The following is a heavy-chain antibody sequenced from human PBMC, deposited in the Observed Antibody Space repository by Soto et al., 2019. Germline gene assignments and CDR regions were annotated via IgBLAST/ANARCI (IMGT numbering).Heavy chain of an antibody. J-gene: IGHJ6*02. D-gene: IGHD6-19*01. Sequence: GGSLRLSCAASGFTFSSYAMSWVRQAPGKGLEWVSAISGSGGSTYYADSVKGRFTISRDNSKNTLYLQMNSLRAEDTAVYYCAKEAVADKDYYYGMDVWGQGTTVTVSS. CDR1: GFTFSSYA. CDR2: ISGSGGST. CDR3: AKEAVADKDYYYGMDV. V-gene: IGHV3-23*01.